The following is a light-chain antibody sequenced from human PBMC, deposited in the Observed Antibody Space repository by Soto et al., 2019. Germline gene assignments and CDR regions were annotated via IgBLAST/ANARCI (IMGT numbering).Light chain of an antibody. CDR2: AAS. V-gene: IGKV1-17*01. CDR1: QGIGSD. J-gene: IGKJ2*01. CDR3: LQHYDYPYT. Sequence: DIPMTQSPSSLSASVGDRVTISCRTSQGIGSDLSWYQQKAGKAPKRLIYAASSFQSGVPSRFSGSGSGTEFTLTISSLQPEDFATYYCLQHYDYPYTFGQGTRLEI.